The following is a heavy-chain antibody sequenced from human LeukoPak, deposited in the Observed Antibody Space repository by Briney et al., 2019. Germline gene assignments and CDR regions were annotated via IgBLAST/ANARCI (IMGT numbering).Heavy chain of an antibody. V-gene: IGHV1-18*01. CDR3: ARVGYCSITSCQKGLGGFDI. Sequence: GASVTVSLTASGYTYTPYGFSWVRQAPCQGLEGMGWINVYSGDTNYAQKIQGRVTLTTDTSTSTAYMELRSLRSDDTAVYYCARVGYCSITSCQKGLGGFDIWGQGTMVTVSS. J-gene: IGHJ3*02. D-gene: IGHD2-2*01. CDR1: GYTYTPYG. CDR2: INVYSGDT.